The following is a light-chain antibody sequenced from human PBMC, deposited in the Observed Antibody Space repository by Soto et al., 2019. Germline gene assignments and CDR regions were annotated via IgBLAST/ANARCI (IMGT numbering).Light chain of an antibody. CDR1: SSNIGSNT. CDR3: AAWDDSLSAYV. CDR2: SNN. V-gene: IGLV1-44*01. Sequence: QSVLTQPPSASGTPGQRVTISCSGSSSNIGSNTVNWYQQLPGTAPKLLIYSNNQRPSGVPGRFSDSKSGTSASLAISGLRSADEADYYCAAWDDSLSAYVFGNGTRVTVL. J-gene: IGLJ1*01.